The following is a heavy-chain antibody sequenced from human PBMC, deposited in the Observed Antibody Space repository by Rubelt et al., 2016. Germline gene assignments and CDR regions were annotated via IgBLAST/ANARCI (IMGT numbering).Heavy chain of an antibody. CDR1: GYTFTGSY. D-gene: IGHD1-26*01. CDR2: INPSGGST. Sequence: QVQLVQSGAAVKKPGASVKVSCKASGYTFTGSYMHWVRQAPGQGLEWMGIINPSGGSTSYAQKFQGRVTMTRDTSTSTVYMELSSLGAEDTAVYYCASGRRSGSYYRFDYWGQGTLVTVSS. V-gene: IGHV1-46*01. J-gene: IGHJ4*02. CDR3: ASGRRSGSYYRFDY.